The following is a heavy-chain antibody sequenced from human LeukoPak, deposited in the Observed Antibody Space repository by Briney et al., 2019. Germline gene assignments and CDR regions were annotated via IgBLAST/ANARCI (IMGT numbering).Heavy chain of an antibody. CDR3: ARESYYYDSSGAFDY. J-gene: IGHJ4*02. Sequence: PGGSLRLSCAASGFTFSDYYMSWIRQAPGKGLEWVSYISSSGSTIYYADSVKGRFTISRDNAKNSLYLQMNSLRAEDTAVYYCARESYYYDSSGAFDYWGQGTLVTVSS. CDR2: ISSSGSTI. D-gene: IGHD3-22*01. V-gene: IGHV3-11*04. CDR1: GFTFSDYY.